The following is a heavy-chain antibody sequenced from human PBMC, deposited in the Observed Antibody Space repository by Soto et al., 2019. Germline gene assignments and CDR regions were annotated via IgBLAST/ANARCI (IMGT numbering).Heavy chain of an antibody. J-gene: IGHJ4*02. CDR1: GGSISPYY. V-gene: IGHV4-59*01. Sequence: QVQLQESGPGLVKPSETLSLTCTVSGGSISPYYWGWIRQPPGKGLEWIGYIYYSGSTKYNPSLKSRVTISVDTSKNQFSLKLSSVTAADTAVYYCARGAYSSSSMGFDYWGQGILVTVSS. CDR3: ARGAYSSSSMGFDY. CDR2: IYYSGST. D-gene: IGHD6-6*01.